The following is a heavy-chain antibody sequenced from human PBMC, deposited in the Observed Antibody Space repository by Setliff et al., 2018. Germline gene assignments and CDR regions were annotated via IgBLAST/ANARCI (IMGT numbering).Heavy chain of an antibody. CDR3: ASAEVVVAP. D-gene: IGHD2-15*01. Sequence: ASVKVSCKASGYTFTSYGVHLVRQAPGQRLEWMGWINAANGKTKYSQKFQGRVTITRDTSASTVYMELSRLRYDDTAIYYCASAEVVVAPWGQGTLVTGSS. CDR2: INAANGKT. CDR1: GYTFTSYG. V-gene: IGHV1-3*01. J-gene: IGHJ4*02.